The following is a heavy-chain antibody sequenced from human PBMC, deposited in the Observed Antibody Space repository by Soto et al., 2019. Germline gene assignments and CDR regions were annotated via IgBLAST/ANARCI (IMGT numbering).Heavy chain of an antibody. D-gene: IGHD6-13*01. CDR3: FGERAAAGIDYYFGLDV. Sequence: EVQLLESGGGLVQPGGSPRLSCAASGFTFSSYAMSWVRQAPGKGLEWVSAISGSGGSTYYADSVKGRFTIPRDNSKNKLYLQMIRLRVEDTAVYYCFGERAAAGIDYYFGLDVWGQGTTVTVSS. CDR1: GFTFSSYA. J-gene: IGHJ6*02. V-gene: IGHV3-23*01. CDR2: ISGSGGST.